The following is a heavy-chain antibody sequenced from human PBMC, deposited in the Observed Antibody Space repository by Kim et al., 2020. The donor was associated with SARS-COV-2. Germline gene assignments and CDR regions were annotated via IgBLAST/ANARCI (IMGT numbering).Heavy chain of an antibody. CDR1: GFSFTTYS. CDR3: ARGQSGIVGATVN. V-gene: IGHV3-21*01. Sequence: GGSLRLSCAASGFSFTTYSMNWVRQAPGKGLEWVSSISSSGSYVYYVDSVKGRFTISRDNAKNSLYLQMNSLRADDTAVYYCARGQSGIVGATVNCGQGTLVTVSS. CDR2: ISSSGSYV. J-gene: IGHJ4*02. D-gene: IGHD1-26*01.